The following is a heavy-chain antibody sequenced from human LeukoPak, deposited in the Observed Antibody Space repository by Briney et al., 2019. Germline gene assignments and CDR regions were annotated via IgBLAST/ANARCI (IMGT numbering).Heavy chain of an antibody. D-gene: IGHD1-26*01. CDR3: ARVISRSGSYLYYFDY. J-gene: IGHJ4*02. V-gene: IGHV4-34*01. Sequence: PSETLSLTCAVYGGSFSGYYWSWIRQPPGKGLEWIGEINHSGNTNYNSSLKSRVTISVDTSKNQFSLKLSSVTAADTAVYYCARVISRSGSYLYYFDYWGQGTLVTVSS. CDR1: GGSFSGYY. CDR2: INHSGNT.